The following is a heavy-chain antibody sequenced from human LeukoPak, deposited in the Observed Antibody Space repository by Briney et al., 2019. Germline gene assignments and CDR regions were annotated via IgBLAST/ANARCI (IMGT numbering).Heavy chain of an antibody. J-gene: IGHJ6*03. V-gene: IGHV3-7*01. CDR3: ARDPVHSSGWFAVSYYYMDV. D-gene: IGHD6-19*01. Sequence: GGSLRLSCAASGFTFSRHWMSWVRQAPGKGLEWVANVKQDGSEEFYVDSVKGRFTISRDNAKNSLYLQMNSLRAEDTAVYYCARDPVHSSGWFAVSYYYMDVWGKGTTVTASS. CDR1: GFTFSRHW. CDR2: VKQDGSEE.